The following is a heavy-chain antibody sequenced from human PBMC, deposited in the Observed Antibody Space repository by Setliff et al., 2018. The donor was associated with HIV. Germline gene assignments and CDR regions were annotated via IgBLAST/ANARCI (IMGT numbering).Heavy chain of an antibody. CDR2: ITSNLNYR. J-gene: IGHJ4*02. Sequence: PGGSLRLSCVASGFSFSRYTMMWVRQAPGKGLEWVSSITSNLNYRYADSVKGRFTISRDNTKNSLYLQMNSLRAKDTAVYYCARGDSFVYSYVYPDYWGQGTLVTVSS. V-gene: IGHV3-21*01. D-gene: IGHD3-22*01. CDR1: GFSFSRYT. CDR3: ARGDSFVYSYVYPDY.